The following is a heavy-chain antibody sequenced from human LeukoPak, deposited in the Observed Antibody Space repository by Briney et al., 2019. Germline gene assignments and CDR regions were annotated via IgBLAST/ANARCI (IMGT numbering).Heavy chain of an antibody. CDR2: ISYDGNNK. CDR1: GFTFSSYA. D-gene: IGHD6-19*01. V-gene: IGHV3-30-3*01. J-gene: IGHJ4*02. CDR3: AKDGRISSGWFDY. Sequence: GGSLRLSCAASGFTFSSYAMHWVRQAPGKGLEWVAVISYDGNNKYYADSVKGRFTISRDNSKNTLYLQINSLRAEDTAVYYCAKDGRISSGWFDYWGQGTLVTVSS.